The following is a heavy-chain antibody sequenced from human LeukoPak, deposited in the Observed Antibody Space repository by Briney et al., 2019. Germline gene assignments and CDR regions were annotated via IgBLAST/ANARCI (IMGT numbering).Heavy chain of an antibody. CDR2: IFYSRSA. CDR1: GDSIRTYY. CDR3: ARRLVGAIGVFDI. D-gene: IGHD1-26*01. Sequence: TSETLSLTCTVSGDSIRTYYWTWIRQPPGKGLEWIGYIFYSRSANINPSLKSRVSISVDTSKNQFSLKLDSVTTADTAVYYCARRLVGAIGVFDIWGQGTMVTVSS. J-gene: IGHJ3*02. V-gene: IGHV4-59*01.